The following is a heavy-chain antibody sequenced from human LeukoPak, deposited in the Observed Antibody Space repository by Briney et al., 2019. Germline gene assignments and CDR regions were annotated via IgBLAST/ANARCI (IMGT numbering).Heavy chain of an antibody. V-gene: IGHV3-23*01. Sequence: PGGTLRLSCAASGFTFSSHGMNWVRQAPGKGLEWVSGIGGTGGFITYYAESVKGRSTVSRDNSKNTLYLQMNSLRAEDTAVYYCAKDELWWGPPVDFDIWGQGTMVTVSS. CDR3: AKDELWWGPPVDFDI. CDR1: GFTFSSHG. J-gene: IGHJ3*02. D-gene: IGHD2-21*01. CDR2: IGGTGGFIT.